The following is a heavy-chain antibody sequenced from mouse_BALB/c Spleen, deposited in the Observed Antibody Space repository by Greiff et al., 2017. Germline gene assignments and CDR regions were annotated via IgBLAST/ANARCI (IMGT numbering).Heavy chain of an antibody. J-gene: IGHJ2*01. CDR2: ISSGGSYT. CDR3: ARVDYGNYFDY. Sequence: EVHLVESGGGLVKPGGSLKLSCAASGFTFSSYAMSWVRQSPEKRLEWVAEISSGGSYTYYPDTVTGRFTISRDNAKNTLYLEMSSLRSEDTAMYYCARVDYGNYFDYWGQGTTLTVSS. CDR1: GFTFSSYA. D-gene: IGHD1-1*02. V-gene: IGHV5-9-4*01.